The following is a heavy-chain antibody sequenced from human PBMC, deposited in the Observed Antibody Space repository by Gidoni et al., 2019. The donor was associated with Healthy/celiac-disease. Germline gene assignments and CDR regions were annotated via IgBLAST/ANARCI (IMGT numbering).Heavy chain of an antibody. V-gene: IGHV3-23*01. CDR1: GFTFSSYA. J-gene: IGHJ4*02. CDR3: AKVKAGSYYFDY. Sequence: EVQLLESGVGLVQPGGFLRLSCAASGFTFSSYAMSWVRQAPGKGLEWVSAISGSGGSTYYADSVKGRFTISRDNSKNTLYLQMNSLRAEDTAVYYCAKVKAGSYYFDYWGQGTLVTVSS. D-gene: IGHD1-26*01. CDR2: ISGSGGST.